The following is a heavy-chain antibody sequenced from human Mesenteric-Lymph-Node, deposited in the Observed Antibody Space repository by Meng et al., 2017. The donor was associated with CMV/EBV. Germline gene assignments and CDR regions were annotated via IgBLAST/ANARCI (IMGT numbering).Heavy chain of an antibody. J-gene: IGHJ4*02. CDR2: IYHSGST. Sequence: SETLSLTCVVSGGSIIDNKWWSWVRQPPGKGLEWIGSIYHSGSTYYNPSLKSRVTISEDTSKNQFSLRLSSVTAADTAVYYCARGRTGTTGYWGQGTLVTVSS. CDR1: GGSIIDNKW. CDR3: ARGRTGTTGY. V-gene: IGHV4-4*02. D-gene: IGHD1-1*01.